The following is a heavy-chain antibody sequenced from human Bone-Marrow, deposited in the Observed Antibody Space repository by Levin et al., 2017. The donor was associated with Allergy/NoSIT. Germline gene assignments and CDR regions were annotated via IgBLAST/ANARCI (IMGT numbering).Heavy chain of an antibody. CDR1: GFTFRNFA. D-gene: IGHD5-12*01. CDR3: AKEGIYGAVN. J-gene: IGHJ4*02. Sequence: LSLTCAASGFTFRNFALTWVRQAPGKGLEWVSAISGNSDDPSYAASVKGRFTISRDNSKNTLYLQMNGLRADDTAIYYCAKEGIYGAVNWGQGTLVTVSS. V-gene: IGHV3-23*01. CDR2: ISGNSDDP.